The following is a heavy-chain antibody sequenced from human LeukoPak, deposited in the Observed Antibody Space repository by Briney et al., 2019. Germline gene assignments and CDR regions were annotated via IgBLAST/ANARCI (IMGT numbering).Heavy chain of an antibody. CDR2: IKEDKSEK. J-gene: IGHJ3*02. D-gene: IGHD3-10*01. CDR3: VRDGMGGIKAFDI. V-gene: IGHV3-7*05. Sequence: GGSLTLSCVASGFIFSSYWMSWVRQAPGRGLEWVANIKEDKSEKSYVDSVRGRFTISRDTAQNSLYLQMSSLRADDTAVYYCVRDGMGGIKAFDIWGQGTMVTVSS. CDR1: GFIFSSYW.